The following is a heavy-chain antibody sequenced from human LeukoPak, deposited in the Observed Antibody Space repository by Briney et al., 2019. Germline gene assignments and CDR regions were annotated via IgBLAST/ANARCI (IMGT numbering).Heavy chain of an antibody. D-gene: IGHD6-19*01. J-gene: IGHJ4*02. CDR2: INPSSGGT. CDR1: GYSFTSYY. CDR3: ARDLASSGWYGGDY. Sequence: ASVKVSCKASGYSFTSYYIHWVRQAPGQGLEWMGRINPSSGGTNYAQKFQGRVTMTRDTSITTAYMGLSSLRSDDTAVYYCARDLASSGWYGGDYWGQGTLVTVSS. V-gene: IGHV1-2*06.